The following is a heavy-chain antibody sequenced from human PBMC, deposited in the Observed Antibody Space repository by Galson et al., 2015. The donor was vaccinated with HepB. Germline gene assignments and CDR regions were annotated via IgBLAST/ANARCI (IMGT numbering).Heavy chain of an antibody. CDR3: ARLEVGDS. J-gene: IGHJ4*02. D-gene: IGHD1-1*01. V-gene: IGHV6-1*01. Sequence: CAISGDSVSSNSAAWNWIRQSPSRGLEWLGRTYYRSKWYNAYAISVRSRITIKPDTSKNQFSLQLSSVTPEDTAVYYCARLEVGDSWGQGTLVTVSS. CDR2: TYYRSKWYN. CDR1: GDSVSSNSAA.